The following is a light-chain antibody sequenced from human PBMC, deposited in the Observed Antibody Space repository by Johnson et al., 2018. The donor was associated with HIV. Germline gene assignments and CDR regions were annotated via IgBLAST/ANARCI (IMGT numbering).Light chain of an antibody. Sequence: QSVLTQPPSVSAAPGQRVTISCSGGIANIGNNYVSWYQQLPGAAPTLLIYEANKRPSGIPDRFSGSKSGATATLGITGLQTGDEADYYCGIWDASLSPLYVFGTGTTITVL. CDR3: GIWDASLSPLYV. V-gene: IGLV1-51*02. CDR2: EAN. CDR1: IANIGNNY. J-gene: IGLJ1*01.